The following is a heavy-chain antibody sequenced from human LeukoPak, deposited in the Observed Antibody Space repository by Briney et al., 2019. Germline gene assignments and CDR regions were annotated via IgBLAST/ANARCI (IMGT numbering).Heavy chain of an antibody. CDR3: ARYTNGARPGFDY. V-gene: IGHV5-51*01. J-gene: IGHJ4*02. Sequence: GESLQISCKGSGYGFTSYWIGWVRQMPGKGLEWMGIIYPGDSDTRYSPSFQGQVTISADKSISTAYLQWSSLKASDTAMYYCARYTNGARPGFDYWGQGTLVTVSS. CDR2: IYPGDSDT. CDR1: GYGFTSYW. D-gene: IGHD2-8*01.